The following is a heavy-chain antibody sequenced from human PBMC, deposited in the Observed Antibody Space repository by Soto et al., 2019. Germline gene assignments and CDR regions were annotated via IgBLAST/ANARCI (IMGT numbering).Heavy chain of an antibody. Sequence: QVQLVQSGAEVKKPGSSVKVSCKASGGTFSSYAISWVRQAPGQGLEWIGGIIPIFGTANYAQKFQGRVTITAHYSTTTAYMKLNILRNGDTAVYYCARERGGNRPGMDYWGQGTLVTVSS. CDR3: ARERGGNRPGMDY. V-gene: IGHV1-69*01. D-gene: IGHD2-15*01. CDR2: IIPIFGTA. J-gene: IGHJ4*02. CDR1: GGTFSSYA.